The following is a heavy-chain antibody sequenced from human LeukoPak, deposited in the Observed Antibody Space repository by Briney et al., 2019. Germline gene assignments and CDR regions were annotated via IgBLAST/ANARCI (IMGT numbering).Heavy chain of an antibody. D-gene: IGHD6-13*01. CDR2: ISYDGSNK. Sequence: GRSLRLSCAASGFTFSSYAMHWVRQAPGKGLEWVAVISYDGSNKYYADSVKGRFTISRDNSKNTLYLQMNSLRAEDTAVYYCAKDPGYSSSWYVVLYYGMDVWGQGTTVTVSS. J-gene: IGHJ6*02. V-gene: IGHV3-30*04. CDR1: GFTFSSYA. CDR3: AKDPGYSSSWYVVLYYGMDV.